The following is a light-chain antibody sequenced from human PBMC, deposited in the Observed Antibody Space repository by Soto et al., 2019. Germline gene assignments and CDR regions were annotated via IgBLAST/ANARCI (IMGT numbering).Light chain of an antibody. CDR2: EVS. CDR1: SSDVGGYSY. V-gene: IGLV2-8*01. CDR3: GSYAGSNKPYV. Sequence: QSVLTQPPSASGSPGQSVTISCTGTSSDVGGYSYVSWYQHHPGKAPKLMIYEVSKRPSGVPDRFSGSKSGNTASLTVSGLQAEDEAYDYCGSYAGSNKPYVFGTGTKVTVL. J-gene: IGLJ1*01.